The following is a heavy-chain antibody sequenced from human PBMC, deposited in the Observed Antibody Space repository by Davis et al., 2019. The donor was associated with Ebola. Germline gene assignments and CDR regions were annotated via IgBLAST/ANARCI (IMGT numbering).Heavy chain of an antibody. D-gene: IGHD3-22*01. CDR3: ARDPSSYDSAGWGF. V-gene: IGHV3-53*01. CDR1: GFTISSSY. Sequence: GESLKISCAASGFTISSSYMSWVRRAPGEGLEWVSSLYSAGASYYADFVKGRFTVPRDASKNTLYLQMNSLRAEDTAVYYCARDPSSYDSAGWGFWGQGTLVTVSS. CDR2: LYSAGAS. J-gene: IGHJ4*02.